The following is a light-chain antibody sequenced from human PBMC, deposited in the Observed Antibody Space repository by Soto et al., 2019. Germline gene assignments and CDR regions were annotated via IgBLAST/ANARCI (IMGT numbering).Light chain of an antibody. Sequence: IVMTQSPATLSVSPWERATLSCQASQSVSSSYLAWYHQKPGQAPRLLIYGASSRATGIPDRCSGSGSGTDVTLTISRLEPEDVAVYYCQQYGSSPFAFGPGTKVDI. CDR3: QQYGSSPFA. J-gene: IGKJ3*01. CDR2: GAS. CDR1: QSVSSSY. V-gene: IGKV3-20*01.